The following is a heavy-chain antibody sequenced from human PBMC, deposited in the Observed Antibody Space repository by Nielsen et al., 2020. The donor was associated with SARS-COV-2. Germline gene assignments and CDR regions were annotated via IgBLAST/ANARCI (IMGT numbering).Heavy chain of an antibody. J-gene: IGHJ4*02. CDR1: GYRFTSHA. D-gene: IGHD6-19*01. CDR2: INAGNGYT. V-gene: IGHV1-3*01. Sequence: ASVKVSCRASGYRFTSHAIHWVRQAPGQGLESMGWINAGNGYTEYSQNFQGRVTITTDTSATTAYMEVRYLKSEDTTVFYCARGGVNGWWDYWGQGTLVTVSP. CDR3: ARGGVNGWWDY.